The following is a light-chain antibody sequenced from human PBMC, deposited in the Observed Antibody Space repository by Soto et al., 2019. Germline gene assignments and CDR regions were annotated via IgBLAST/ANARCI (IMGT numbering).Light chain of an antibody. CDR1: SSDIGAYIY. J-gene: IGLJ1*01. V-gene: IGLV2-8*01. Sequence: QSVLTQPPSASGAPGQRVTISCTGTSSDIGAYIYVSWYQQHPGKAPKLMISEVSRRPSGVPERFSGSKSGNTASLTVSGLQADDEAHYYCSSYAGSNNFVFGTGTKVTVL. CDR2: EVS. CDR3: SSYAGSNNFV.